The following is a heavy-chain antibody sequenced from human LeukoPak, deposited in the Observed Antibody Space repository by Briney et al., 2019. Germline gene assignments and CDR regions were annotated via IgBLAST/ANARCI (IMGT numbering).Heavy chain of an antibody. V-gene: IGHV3-23*01. CDR2: ISGSCGST. J-gene: IGHJ4*02. CDR3: AKCPTDYDSLTGYYPCDY. Sequence: PGGSLRLSCAASGFTFGTYAMNWVRQAPGKGLERVSTISGSCGSTYYADSTKGRFTISIDNYKNTLYLQMKSLRAEDTAVYYCAKCPTDYDSLTGYYPCDYWGQGTLVTVSS. D-gene: IGHD3-9*01. CDR1: GFTFGTYA.